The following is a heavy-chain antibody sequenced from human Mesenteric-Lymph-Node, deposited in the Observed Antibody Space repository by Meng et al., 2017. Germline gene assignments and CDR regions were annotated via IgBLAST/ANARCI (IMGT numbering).Heavy chain of an antibody. Sequence: GSLRLSCTVSGGSINTDDYSWGWIRQPPGKGLEWIGTIFSSGRAYHNSSLRSRITISVHTSKNQSSLNLNSVSAADTAIYYCARAGGYPHWFGPWGQGTRVTVSS. V-gene: IGHV4-39*07. J-gene: IGHJ5*02. CDR3: ARAGGYPHWFGP. D-gene: IGHD3-22*01. CDR1: GGSINTDDYS. CDR2: IFSSGRA.